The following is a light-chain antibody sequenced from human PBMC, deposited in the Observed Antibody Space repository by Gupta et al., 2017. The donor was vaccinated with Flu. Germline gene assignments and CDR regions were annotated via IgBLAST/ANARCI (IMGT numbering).Light chain of an antibody. CDR3: QQDYSPPRT. CDR1: QSVLHSSNNKNY. V-gene: IGKV4-1*01. Sequence: DIVMTQSPDSLAVSLGERATINCKSSQSVLHSSNNKNYLAWFQQKPGQPPRLLIYWASTRESGVPDRFSGSGSGTHFTLTINSLQAEDVAVYYCQQDYSPPRTFDQGTKVEIK. CDR2: WAS. J-gene: IGKJ1*01.